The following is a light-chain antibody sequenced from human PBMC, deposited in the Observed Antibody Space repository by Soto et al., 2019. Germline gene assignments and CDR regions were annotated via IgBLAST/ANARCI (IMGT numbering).Light chain of an antibody. Sequence: DIQMTQSPSSLSSSVGDRVTITCRASQSISSYLNWYQQKPGKAPKLLIYAASSLNSGVPSRFSGSGSGTDFTLTISSLQPEDFATYYCQQSYSTPQNTFGQGTKLEIK. CDR3: QQSYSTPQNT. CDR2: AAS. J-gene: IGKJ2*01. CDR1: QSISSY. V-gene: IGKV1-39*01.